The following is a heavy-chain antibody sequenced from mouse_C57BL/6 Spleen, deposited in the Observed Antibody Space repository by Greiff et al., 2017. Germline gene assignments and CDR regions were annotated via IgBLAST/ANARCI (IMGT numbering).Heavy chain of an antibody. J-gene: IGHJ2*01. CDR2: ISDGGSYT. D-gene: IGHD1-1*01. CDR3: ARDGVYYGSSYFDY. Sequence: EVKVVESGGGLVKPGGSLKLSCAASGFTFSSYAMSWVRQTPEKRLEWVATISDGGSYTYYPDNVKGRFTISRDNAKNNLYLQMSHLKSEDTAMYYCARDGVYYGSSYFDYWGQGTTLTVSS. CDR1: GFTFSSYA. V-gene: IGHV5-4*01.